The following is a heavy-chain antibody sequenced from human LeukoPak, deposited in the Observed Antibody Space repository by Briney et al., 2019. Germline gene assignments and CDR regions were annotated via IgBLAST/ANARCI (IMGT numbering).Heavy chain of an antibody. D-gene: IGHD3-9*01. J-gene: IGHJ5*02. CDR2: IYYSGST. CDR3: ARMPDILTGLDP. V-gene: IGHV4-59*01. Sequence: ASETLSLTCTVSGGSISSYYWSWIRQPPGQGLEWIAYIYYSGSTNYNPSLKSRVTISVDTSKNQFSLKLSSVTTADTAVYYCARMPDILTGLDPWGQGTVVTVSS. CDR1: GGSISSYY.